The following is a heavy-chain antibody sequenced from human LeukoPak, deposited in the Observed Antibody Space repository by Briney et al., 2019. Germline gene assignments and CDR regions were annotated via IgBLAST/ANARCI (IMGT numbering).Heavy chain of an antibody. CDR2: INHSGST. CDR3: AIAAARPDYYYYYMDV. J-gene: IGHJ6*03. V-gene: IGHV4-34*01. CDR1: GGSFSGYY. D-gene: IGHD6-6*01. Sequence: SETLSLTCSVYGGSFSGYYWSWIRQPPGKGLEWIGEINHSGSTNYDPCRKSRVTITVDTSKYQFFLKLSSVTAADTAVYYGAIAAARPDYYYYYMDVWGKGTTVTVSS.